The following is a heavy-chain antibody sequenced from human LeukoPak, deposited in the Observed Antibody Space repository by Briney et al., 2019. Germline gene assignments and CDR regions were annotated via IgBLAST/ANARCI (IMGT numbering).Heavy chain of an antibody. CDR2: INPNSGGT. CDR3: ARGGAADDFWSGYQEAIDY. D-gene: IGHD3-3*01. Sequence: GASVKVSCKASGYTFTGYYMHWVRQAPGQGLEWMGWINPNSGGTNYAQKFQGRATMTRDTSISTAYMELSRLRSDDTAVYYCARGGAADDFWSGYQEAIDYWGQGTLVTVSS. V-gene: IGHV1-2*02. CDR1: GYTFTGYY. J-gene: IGHJ4*02.